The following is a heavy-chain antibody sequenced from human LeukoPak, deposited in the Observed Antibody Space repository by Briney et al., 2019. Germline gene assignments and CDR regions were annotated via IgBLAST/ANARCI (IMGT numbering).Heavy chain of an antibody. CDR3: AREGLIVATTSFDY. J-gene: IGHJ4*02. D-gene: IGHD5-12*01. V-gene: IGHV1-2*06. CDR1: GYTFTGYY. CDR2: INPNSGGT. Sequence: GASVKVSCKASGYTFTGYYMHWVRRAPGQGLEWMGRINPNSGGTNYAQKFQGRVTITRDTSISTAYMELSRLRSDDTAVYYCAREGLIVATTSFDYWGQGTLVTVSS.